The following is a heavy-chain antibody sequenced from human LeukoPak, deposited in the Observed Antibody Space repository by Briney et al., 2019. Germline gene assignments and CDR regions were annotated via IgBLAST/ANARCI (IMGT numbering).Heavy chain of an antibody. V-gene: IGHV3-23*01. D-gene: IGHD6-13*01. Sequence: GGSLRLSCTASGFTFSDYAMTWVRQAPGKGLEWVSGMSASGGSFFYADSLKGRFTISRDNSKNTLYLQINSLRGDDTAVYYCAKDRSSSWHPSYMDVWGKGTTVTVSS. CDR2: MSASGGSF. CDR3: AKDRSSSWHPSYMDV. CDR1: GFTFSDYA. J-gene: IGHJ6*03.